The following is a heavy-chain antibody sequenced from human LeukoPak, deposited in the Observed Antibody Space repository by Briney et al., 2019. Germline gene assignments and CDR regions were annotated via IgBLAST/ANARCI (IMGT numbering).Heavy chain of an antibody. D-gene: IGHD3-16*01. V-gene: IGHV3-48*01. CDR1: GFTFTTYS. J-gene: IGHJ4*03. CDR3: AREYYGYFDY. Sequence: GGSLRLSCEGSGFTFTTYSLTWVRQVPGKGLEWISYITPTGNTFYYADSVKGRFTISRDNSKDTFFLQMNSLRAEDTAIYFCAREYYGYFDYWGQGTLVTVSS. CDR2: ITPTGNTF.